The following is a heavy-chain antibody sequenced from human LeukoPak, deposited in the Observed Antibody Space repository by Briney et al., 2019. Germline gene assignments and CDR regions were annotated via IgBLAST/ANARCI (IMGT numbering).Heavy chain of an antibody. D-gene: IGHD5-24*01. J-gene: IGHJ3*02. CDR1: GFTFGSYW. V-gene: IGHV3-7*01. CDR2: IKEDATES. Sequence: PGGSRRLSCAASGFTFGSYWLTWIGQPPGKGRGWVAHIKEDATESRSADSVKGRFTISRDNTKNSLFLQLNSLRAEDTAVYYCARDRGDGYNYPDDAFDIWGQGTMVTVSS. CDR3: ARDRGDGYNYPDDAFDI.